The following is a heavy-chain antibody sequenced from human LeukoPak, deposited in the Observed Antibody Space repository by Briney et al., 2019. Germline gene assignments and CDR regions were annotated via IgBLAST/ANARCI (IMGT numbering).Heavy chain of an antibody. D-gene: IGHD2-15*01. V-gene: IGHV3-73*01. Sequence: GGSLKLSCAASGFTFSGSAMHWVRQASGKGLEWVGRIRSKANSYATAYAASVKGRFTISRDDSKNTAYLQMNSLRAEDTAVYYCAKDLCSGGSCLEAFDIWGQGTMVTVSS. CDR1: GFTFSGSA. J-gene: IGHJ3*02. CDR2: IRSKANSYAT. CDR3: AKDLCSGGSCLEAFDI.